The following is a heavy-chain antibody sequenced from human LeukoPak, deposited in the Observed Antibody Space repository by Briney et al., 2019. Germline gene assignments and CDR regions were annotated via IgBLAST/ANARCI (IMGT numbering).Heavy chain of an antibody. CDR2: ISSSSSTI. D-gene: IGHD2-15*01. CDR3: ARAGMVAALTWFDP. CDR1: GFTFSSYS. Sequence: PGGSLRLSCAASGFTFSSYSMNWVRQAPGKGLEWVSYISSSSSTIYYADSVKGRFTISRDNAKNSLYLQMNSLRAEDTAVYYCARAGMVAALTWFDPWGQGTLVTVSS. J-gene: IGHJ5*02. V-gene: IGHV3-48*01.